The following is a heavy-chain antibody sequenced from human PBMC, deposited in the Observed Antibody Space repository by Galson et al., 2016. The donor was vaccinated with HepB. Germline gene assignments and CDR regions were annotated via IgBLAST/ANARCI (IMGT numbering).Heavy chain of an antibody. Sequence: SLRLSCAASGFTFSSYWMHWVRHAPGEGLVWVSRISGDGNITTYADSVNGRFTISRDNSKNTLYLQMNSLRAEGTAVYYCAKLEGGLTYYGMDVWGQGTTVTVSS. D-gene: IGHD2-15*01. J-gene: IGHJ6*02. CDR1: GFTFSSYW. CDR3: AKLEGGLTYYGMDV. CDR2: ISGDGNIT. V-gene: IGHV3-74*01.